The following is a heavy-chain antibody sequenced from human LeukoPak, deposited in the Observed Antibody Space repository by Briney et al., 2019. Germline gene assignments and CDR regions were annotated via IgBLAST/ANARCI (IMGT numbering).Heavy chain of an antibody. CDR3: AKGSSGGWPYYFDY. D-gene: IGHD6-19*01. CDR2: ISVNADST. J-gene: IGHJ4*02. Sequence: GSLRLSCAASGFTFTTYTMGWVRQVPGKGLEWFSAISVNADSTYYADSVKGRFTISRDNSKNTLYLQMNSLTAEDTAVYYCAKGSSGGWPYYFDYWGQGTLVTVSS. CDR1: GFTFTTYT. V-gene: IGHV3-23*01.